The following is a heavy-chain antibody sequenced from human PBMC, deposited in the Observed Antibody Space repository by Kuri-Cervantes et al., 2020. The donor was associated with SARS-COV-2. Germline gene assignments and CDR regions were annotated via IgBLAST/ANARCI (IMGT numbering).Heavy chain of an antibody. CDR1: GYSISSGYY. CDR3: ARQVLLWFGELNYMDV. D-gene: IGHD3-10*01. CDR2: IYHSGST. Sequence: ESLKISCTVSGYSISSGYYWGWIRQPPGKGLEWIGSIYHSGSTYYNPSLKSRVTISVDTSKNQFSLKLSSVTAADTAVYYCARQVLLWFGELNYMDVWGKGTTVTVSS. V-gene: IGHV4-38-2*02. J-gene: IGHJ6*03.